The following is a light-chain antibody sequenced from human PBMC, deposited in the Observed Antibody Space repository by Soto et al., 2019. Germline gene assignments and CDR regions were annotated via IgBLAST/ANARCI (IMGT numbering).Light chain of an antibody. CDR3: QEYNSDPLLA. V-gene: IGKV1-27*01. CDR1: QGIKNF. J-gene: IGKJ4*01. Sequence: DIQMTQSPSSLSASVGDRVTITFRASQGIKNFLAWYQQKSGKVPKLLIYAASTKQSGVPSRFSGSGSGTDFTLTISSLQPEDVATYYCQEYNSDPLLAFGGGTKVDIK. CDR2: AAS.